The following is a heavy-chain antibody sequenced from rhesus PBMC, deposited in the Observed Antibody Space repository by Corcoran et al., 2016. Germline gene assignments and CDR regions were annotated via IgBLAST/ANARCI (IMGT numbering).Heavy chain of an antibody. J-gene: IGHJ6*01. D-gene: IGHD5-42*01. CDR1: GFTFSSYW. Sequence: EVQLVESGGGLAKPGGSLRLSCAASGFTFSSYWMTWVRLAPGKGLEWVSAIDSGGGSTYHADSVKGRFTISGDNSKNTLSMQMNSLRAEDTAVYYWAKVEMRGDDYGLDSWGQGVVVTVSS. CDR3: AKVEMRGDDYGLDS. V-gene: IGHV3S25*01. CDR2: IDSGGGST.